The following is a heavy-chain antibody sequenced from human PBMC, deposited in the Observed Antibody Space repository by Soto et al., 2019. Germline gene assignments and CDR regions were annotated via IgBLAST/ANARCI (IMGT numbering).Heavy chain of an antibody. CDR3: AKDLTSMVRVVSPSP. CDR1: GFTFSKYA. D-gene: IGHD3-10*01. V-gene: IGHV3-23*01. CDR2: ISGSGVIK. Sequence: EVHLLQSGGVWVQPGGSLRLSCAASGFTFSKYAMAWVRQAPGKGLEWVSSISGSGVIKYYADSVQGRFTISRDNSNNTLSVQMNSLRVEDTAIYYCAKDLTSMVRVVSPSPWGQGILVTVSS. J-gene: IGHJ5*02.